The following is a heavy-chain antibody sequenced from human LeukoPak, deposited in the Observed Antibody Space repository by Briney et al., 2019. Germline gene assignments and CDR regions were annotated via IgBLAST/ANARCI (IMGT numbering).Heavy chain of an antibody. D-gene: IGHD3-3*01. Sequence: SETLSLTCSVSGGSISSSYWSWIRQPPGKGLEWIACIYYSGSTNYNPSLKSRLTISVDTSKNQFSLNLNSVTAADTAVYYCARDSYSDFWGGYRPQPYYYMHVWGKGTTVTVSS. V-gene: IGHV4-59*12. J-gene: IGHJ6*03. CDR2: IYYSGST. CDR1: GGSISSSY. CDR3: ARDSYSDFWGGYRPQPYYYMHV.